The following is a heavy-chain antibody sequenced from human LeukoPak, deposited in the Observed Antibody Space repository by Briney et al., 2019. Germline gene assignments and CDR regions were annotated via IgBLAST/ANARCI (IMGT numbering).Heavy chain of an antibody. CDR3: ARDRHDYGDYYFDY. V-gene: IGHV3-53*01. CDR2: IYSGGST. J-gene: IGHJ4*02. Sequence: GGSLRLSCAASGFTVSSNYMSWVRQAPGKGLEWVSVIYSGGSTYYADSVKGRFTISRDNSKNTLYLQMNSLRAEDTAVYYCARDRHDYGDYYFDYWGQGTLVTVSS. CDR1: GFTVSSNY. D-gene: IGHD4-17*01.